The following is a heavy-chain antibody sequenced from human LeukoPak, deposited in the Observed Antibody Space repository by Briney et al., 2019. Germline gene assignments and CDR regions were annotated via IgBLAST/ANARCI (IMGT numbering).Heavy chain of an antibody. CDR1: GFTFSNYA. J-gene: IGHJ4*02. V-gene: IGHV3-23*01. D-gene: IGHD3-22*01. Sequence: PGGSLRLSCAASGFTFSNYAMNWVRQAPGKGLEWVSTISGSGGSTYYADSVKGRFTISRDNAKNSLYLQMNSLRAEDTAVYYCARARQYYYDSSGYLDYWGQGTLVTVSS. CDR3: ARARQYYYDSSGYLDY. CDR2: ISGSGGST.